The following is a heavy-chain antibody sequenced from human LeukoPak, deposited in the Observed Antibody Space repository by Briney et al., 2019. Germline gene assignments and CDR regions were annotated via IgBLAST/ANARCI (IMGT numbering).Heavy chain of an antibody. CDR1: GFIFRNYT. J-gene: IGHJ4*02. CDR3: VATSGGNTN. CDR2: VSYRGSIK. Sequence: GSLRLSFVASGFIFRNYTMHWGRQAPGKGLEWVAAVSYRGSIKSYAESVKGRLTISRDNSENTRYLQMNSLRAEDTAVYYCVATSGGNTNWGQGTLVTVSS. V-gene: IGHV3-30-3*01. D-gene: IGHD5-12*01.